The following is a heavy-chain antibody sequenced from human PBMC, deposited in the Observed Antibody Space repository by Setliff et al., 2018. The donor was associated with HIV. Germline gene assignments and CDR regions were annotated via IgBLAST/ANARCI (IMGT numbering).Heavy chain of an antibody. CDR1: GDSVSSNSAA. Sequence: PSQTLSLTCAISGDSVSSNSAAWNWVRQSPSRGLEWLGRTYFRSKWYNNYAASVEGRITISPDTSRNEFSLQLNSVTPEDTAVYYCARGSYGSVLLWDQGTLVTVSS. D-gene: IGHD6-19*01. V-gene: IGHV6-1*01. CDR2: TYFRSKWYN. CDR3: ARGSYGSVLL. J-gene: IGHJ4*02.